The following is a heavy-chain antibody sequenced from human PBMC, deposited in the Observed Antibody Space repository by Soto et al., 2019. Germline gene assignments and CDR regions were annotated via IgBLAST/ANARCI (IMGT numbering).Heavy chain of an antibody. CDR1: GYTFTSYG. CDR3: ARDYDILTGYYSVDYYYYYGMDV. D-gene: IGHD3-9*01. Sequence: GASVKVSCKASGYTFTSYGISWVRQAPGQGLEWMGWISAYNGNTNYAQKLQGRVTMTTDTSTSTAYMELRGLRSDDTAVYYCARDYDILTGYYSVDYYYYYGMDVWGQGTTVTVSS. V-gene: IGHV1-18*01. CDR2: ISAYNGNT. J-gene: IGHJ6*02.